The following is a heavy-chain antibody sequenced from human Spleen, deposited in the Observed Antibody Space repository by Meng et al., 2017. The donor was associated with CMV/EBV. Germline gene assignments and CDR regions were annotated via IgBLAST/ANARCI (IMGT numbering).Heavy chain of an antibody. Sequence: GSLRLSCTVSGGSISAGDYWGWIRQPPGKGLEWIGTIYYSGNTYYNPSLKSRVTISVDTSKDQFSLKLSSVTAADTAVYYCTKVASSVLNWFDPWGQGALVTSPQ. CDR2: IYYSGNT. CDR3: TKVASSVLNWFDP. CDR1: GGSISAGDY. V-gene: IGHV4-39*07. J-gene: IGHJ5*02. D-gene: IGHD2-15*01.